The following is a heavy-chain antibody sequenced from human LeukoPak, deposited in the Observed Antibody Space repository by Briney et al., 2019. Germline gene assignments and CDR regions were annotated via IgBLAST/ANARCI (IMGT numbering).Heavy chain of an antibody. CDR3: ARDQHCSGGDCYPGKMGFDY. J-gene: IGHJ4*02. CDR1: GFTFSSFW. V-gene: IGHV3-7*01. D-gene: IGHD2-15*01. CDR2: IKQDGSEK. Sequence: GGSLRLSCAVSGFTFSSFWMSWVRQAPGKGLEWVANIKQDGSEKYYVDSVKGRFTISRDNAKNSLYLQMNSLRAEDTAVYYCARDQHCSGGDCYPGKMGFDYWGQGTLVTVSS.